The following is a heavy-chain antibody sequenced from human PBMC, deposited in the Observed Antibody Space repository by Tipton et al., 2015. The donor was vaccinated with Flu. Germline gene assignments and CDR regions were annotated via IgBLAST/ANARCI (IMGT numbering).Heavy chain of an antibody. D-gene: IGHD2-2*01. Sequence: SLRLSCAASGFTFSTYWMSWVRQAPGKGLEWVANIRQDGSEKYYVDSVKGRFTISRDNAKNSLSLQMNSLRAKDTAVYYCAKMPGFDYWGQGTLVTVSS. CDR3: AKMPGFDY. CDR2: IRQDGSEK. J-gene: IGHJ4*02. V-gene: IGHV3-7*01. CDR1: GFTFSTYW.